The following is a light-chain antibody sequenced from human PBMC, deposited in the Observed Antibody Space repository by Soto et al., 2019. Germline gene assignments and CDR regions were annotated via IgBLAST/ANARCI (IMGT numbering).Light chain of an antibody. Sequence: QSALTQPGSVPGSPGQSITISCSGTSSDIGSYNLVSWYQQHPGKAPKVIIFEGSRLPSGVSSRFSGSKSGNTASLTISGLRPEDEADYYCSSYAGSNVLAVFGGGTKVTVL. CDR1: SSDIGSYNL. CDR3: SSYAGSNVLAV. J-gene: IGLJ2*01. CDR2: EGS. V-gene: IGLV2-23*01.